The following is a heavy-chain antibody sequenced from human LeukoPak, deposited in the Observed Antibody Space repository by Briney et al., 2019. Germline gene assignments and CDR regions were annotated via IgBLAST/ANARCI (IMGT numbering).Heavy chain of an antibody. CDR1: SFTFGGSA. J-gene: IGHJ4*02. CDR3: VRLDVSRSWYEN. D-gene: IGHD6-13*01. V-gene: IGHV3-73*01. Sequence: GGSLRLSCAAASFTFGGSAMHWVRQPSGRGLEWVARVRSKANNYGTGYAASVKGRFTISRDDSKNTTYLQMNGLKTADTDMYYCVRLDVSRSWYENWGQGTLVTVS. CDR2: VRSKANNYGT.